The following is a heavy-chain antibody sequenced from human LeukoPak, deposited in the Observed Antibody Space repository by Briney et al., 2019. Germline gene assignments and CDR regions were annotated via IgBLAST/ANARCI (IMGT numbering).Heavy chain of an antibody. D-gene: IGHD3-10*01. Sequence: PSETLSLTCAVSGGSISSSNWWSWVRQPPGKGLERIGEIYQSGSTNCNPSLRSRVTISVDKTKNQFSLKLTSISSSVTAVYYCARGEAYGSGTVHCDYWGQGALVTVSS. V-gene: IGHV4-4*02. CDR2: IYQSGST. CDR3: ARGEAYGSGTVHCDY. J-gene: IGHJ4*02. CDR1: GGSISSSNW.